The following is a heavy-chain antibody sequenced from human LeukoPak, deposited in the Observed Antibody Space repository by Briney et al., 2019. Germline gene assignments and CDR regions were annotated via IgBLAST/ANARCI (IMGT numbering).Heavy chain of an antibody. CDR2: ISGSG. Sequence: GGSLRLSCEASGFPFSSYAMNWVRQAPGKGLEWVSTISGSGDYADSVKGRFTISRDKSKNTVYLQMNSLRAEDTAVYYCAKERGYGYNHIDYWGQGTLVTVSS. CDR3: AKERGYGYNHIDY. D-gene: IGHD5-24*01. V-gene: IGHV3-23*01. CDR1: GFPFSSYA. J-gene: IGHJ4*02.